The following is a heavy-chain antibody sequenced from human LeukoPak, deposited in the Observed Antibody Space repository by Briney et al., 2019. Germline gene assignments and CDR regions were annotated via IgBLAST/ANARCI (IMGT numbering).Heavy chain of an antibody. CDR2: IYTSGST. D-gene: IGHD3-10*01. V-gene: IGHV4-61*02. CDR3: ASARGFSYFDY. CDR1: GGSISSGSYY. J-gene: IGHJ4*02. Sequence: SETLSLTCTVSGGSISSGSYYWSWIRQPAGKGLEWIGRIYTSGSTNYNPSLKSRVTISVDTSKNQFSLKLSSVTAADTAVYYCASARGFSYFDYWGQGTLVTVSS.